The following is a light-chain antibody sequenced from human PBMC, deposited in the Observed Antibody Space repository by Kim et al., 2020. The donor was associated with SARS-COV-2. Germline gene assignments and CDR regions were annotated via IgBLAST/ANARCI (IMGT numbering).Light chain of an antibody. J-gene: IGKJ4*01. CDR3: QQYNNWPPRTT. Sequence: EIVMTQSPATLFVSPGERATLSCRASQSVSSNLAWYQQKPGQAPRLLIYGASTRATGIPARFSGSGSGTEFTLTISSLQSEDFAVYYCQQYNNWPPRTTFGGGTKVDIK. V-gene: IGKV3-15*01. CDR1: QSVSSN. CDR2: GAS.